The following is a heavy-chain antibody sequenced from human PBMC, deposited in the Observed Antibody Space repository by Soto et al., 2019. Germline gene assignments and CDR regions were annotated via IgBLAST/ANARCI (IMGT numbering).Heavy chain of an antibody. J-gene: IGHJ4*02. CDR1: GYNFTSYW. Sequence: ESLKISCKGSGYNFTSYWIGWVRQMPGKGLEWMGIIYPGDSDTRYSPSFQGQVTISVDKSISTAYLQWSSLKASDTAMYYCTRIFRFDQYYFDYWGQGTRVTVSS. V-gene: IGHV5-51*01. CDR3: TRIFRFDQYYFDY. CDR2: IYPGDSDT. D-gene: IGHD3-9*01.